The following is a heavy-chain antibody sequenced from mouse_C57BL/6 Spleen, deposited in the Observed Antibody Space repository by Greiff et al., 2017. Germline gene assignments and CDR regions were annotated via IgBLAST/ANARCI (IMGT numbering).Heavy chain of an antibody. J-gene: IGHJ4*01. V-gene: IGHV1-64*01. CDR2: IHPNSGST. CDR3: ARYFYYGSNDAMDD. Sequence: QVQLQQPGAELVKPGASVKLSCKASGYTFTSYWMHWVKQRPGQGLEWIGMIHPNSGSTNYNEKFKSKATLTVDKSSSTAYMQLSSLTSEDSAVYYGARYFYYGSNDAMDDWGQGTSVTVSS. CDR1: GYTFTSYW. D-gene: IGHD2-2*01.